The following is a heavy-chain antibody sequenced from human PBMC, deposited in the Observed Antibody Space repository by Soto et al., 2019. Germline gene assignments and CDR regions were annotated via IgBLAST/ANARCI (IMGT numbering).Heavy chain of an antibody. V-gene: IGHV1-8*01. CDR3: SRETDTSMVDY. Sequence: QVQLVQSGAEVKKPGASVKVSCQTSGYNFSAYYFNWVRQAAGQGPEWMGWLNPRNGQTGYVQKFRGRVTMTRDTSIATVYLELSRLTSEDTAIYFCSRETDTSMVDYWGQGTLVTVSS. J-gene: IGHJ4*02. D-gene: IGHD5-18*01. CDR2: LNPRNGQT. CDR1: GYNFSAYY.